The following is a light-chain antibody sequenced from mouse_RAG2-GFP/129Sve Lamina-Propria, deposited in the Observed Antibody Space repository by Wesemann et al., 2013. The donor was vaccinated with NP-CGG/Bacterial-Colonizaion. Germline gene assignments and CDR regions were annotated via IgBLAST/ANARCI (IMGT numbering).Light chain of an antibody. CDR2: SAS. J-gene: IGKJ5*01. Sequence: DIVMTQSQKFMSTTVGDRVSITCKASQKVRTAVAWYQQKPGQSPKALIYSASYRYSGVPDRFTGSGSGTDFTLTISNVQSEDLAEYFCQQYSSYPLTFGAGTKLELK. V-gene: IGKV6-15*01. CDR1: QKVRTA. CDR3: QQYSSYPLT.